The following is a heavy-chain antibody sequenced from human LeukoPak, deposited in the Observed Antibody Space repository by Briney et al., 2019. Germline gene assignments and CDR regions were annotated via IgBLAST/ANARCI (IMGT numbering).Heavy chain of an antibody. J-gene: IGHJ4*02. Sequence: GGSLRLSRAASGFTFSSYAMSWVRQAPGKGLEWLSYIGSSDSTTHYADSVKGRFTISRDNAKSSLYLQMNNLGAEDTAVYYCVRRFDSWGQGTLVTVSS. CDR1: GFTFSSYA. V-gene: IGHV3-48*03. CDR2: IGSSDSTT. CDR3: VRRFDS.